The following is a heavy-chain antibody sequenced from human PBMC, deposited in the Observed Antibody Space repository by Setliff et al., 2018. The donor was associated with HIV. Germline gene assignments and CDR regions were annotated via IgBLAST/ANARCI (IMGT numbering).Heavy chain of an antibody. D-gene: IGHD6-19*01. Sequence: LGESLKVSCKASGYTFTNYWIGWVRQMPGKGLEWMGIIYPGDSDIIYSPSFQGQVTISADKSITTAYLQWSSLKASDTAIYYCVRHRSAVAGTRIGYCYYMDVWGKGTTVTVSS. J-gene: IGHJ6*03. CDR2: IYPGDSDI. CDR1: GYTFTNYW. CDR3: VRHRSAVAGTRIGYCYYMDV. V-gene: IGHV5-51*01.